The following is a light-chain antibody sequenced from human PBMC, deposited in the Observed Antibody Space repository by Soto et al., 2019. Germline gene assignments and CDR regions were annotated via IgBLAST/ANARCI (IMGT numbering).Light chain of an antibody. V-gene: IGKV1-33*01. CDR3: QKYDNLPLN. Sequence: DIQMTQSPSSLAASVGGRVTITCQASQDIKNYLNWYQQKSGKAPKLLIYDASDLETGVPSRFSGSGSGTDFTFTINSLQPEDIATYYCQKYDNLPLNCGGGNTGAIK. J-gene: IGKJ4*01. CDR2: DAS. CDR1: QDIKNY.